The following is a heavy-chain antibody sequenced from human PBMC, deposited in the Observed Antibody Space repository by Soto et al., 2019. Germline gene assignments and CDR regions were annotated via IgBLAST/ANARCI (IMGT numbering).Heavy chain of an antibody. Sequence: SGGSLRLSCVSSGFTFSSSWMSWVRLAPGKGLEWVANIKGDGSEKYYVDSVRGRFTISRDNAKNSLFLQMNSLRAEDTAVYYCAGTSSLQWYYMDVWDKGTTVTVSS. D-gene: IGHD1-7*01. CDR1: GFTFSSSW. V-gene: IGHV3-7*01. CDR2: IKGDGSEK. J-gene: IGHJ6*03. CDR3: AGTSSLQWYYMDV.